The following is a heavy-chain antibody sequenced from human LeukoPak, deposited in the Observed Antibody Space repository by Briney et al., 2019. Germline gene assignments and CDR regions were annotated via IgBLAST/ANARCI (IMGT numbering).Heavy chain of an antibody. CDR1: GFTFSSYG. D-gene: IGHD3-10*01. V-gene: IGHV3-33*06. CDR2: IWYDGSNK. J-gene: IGHJ4*02. CDR3: AKVHGSGSYYKHFDY. Sequence: GGSLRLSCAASGFTFSSYGMHWVRQAPGKGLEWVAVIWYDGSNKYYADSVKGRFTISRDNSKNTLYLQMKSLRAEDTAVYYCAKVHGSGSYYKHFDYWGQGTLVTVSS.